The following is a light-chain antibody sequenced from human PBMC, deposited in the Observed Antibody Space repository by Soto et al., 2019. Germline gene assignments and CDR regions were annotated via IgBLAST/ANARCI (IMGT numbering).Light chain of an antibody. Sequence: QSALTQPASVSGSPGQSITISCTGTSSDVGGYNNVAWYQQRPGKAPKLMIYDVSTRPSGVSLRFSGSKSGNTASLTISGLQAEDEADYYCSSYTSSINLVFGAGTKLTVL. CDR2: DVS. CDR1: SSDVGGYNN. V-gene: IGLV2-14*01. J-gene: IGLJ1*01. CDR3: SSYTSSINLV.